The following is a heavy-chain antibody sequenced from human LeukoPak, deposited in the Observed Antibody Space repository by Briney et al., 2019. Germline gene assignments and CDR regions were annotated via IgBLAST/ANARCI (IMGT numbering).Heavy chain of an antibody. CDR1: GFTFSSYA. Sequence: GGSLRLSCAASGFTFSSYAMSWVRQAPGKGLEWVSAISGSGGSTYYADSVKGRFTISRDNSKNTLYLQMSSLRAEDTAVYYCAKNLSPPYSSSWDWYFDLWGRGTLVTVSS. D-gene: IGHD6-13*01. V-gene: IGHV3-23*01. CDR2: ISGSGGST. CDR3: AKNLSPPYSSSWDWYFDL. J-gene: IGHJ2*01.